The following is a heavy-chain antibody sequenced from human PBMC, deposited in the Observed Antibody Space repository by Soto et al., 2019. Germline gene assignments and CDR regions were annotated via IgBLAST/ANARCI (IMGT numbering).Heavy chain of an antibody. Sequence: PSETLSLTCTVSGDSISSGGHYWSWIRQHPGKGLEWIGYIYYSGTTYYNPSLRSRVAISVDTAKNQFSLKLSSVTAADTAVYYCARVGGITGTLLDYWGQGTLVTVSS. CDR3: ARVGGITGTLLDY. J-gene: IGHJ4*02. CDR1: GDSISSGGHY. D-gene: IGHD1-20*01. V-gene: IGHV4-31*03. CDR2: IYYSGTT.